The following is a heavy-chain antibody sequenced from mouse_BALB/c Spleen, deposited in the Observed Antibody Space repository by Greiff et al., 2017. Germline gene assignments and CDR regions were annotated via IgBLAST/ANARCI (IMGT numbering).Heavy chain of an antibody. CDR1: GFTFSSYT. CDR3: TRDRDGNPLDY. CDR2: ISSGGSYT. D-gene: IGHD2-1*01. V-gene: IGHV5-6-4*01. J-gene: IGHJ2*01. Sequence: EVQVVESGGGLVKPGGSLKLSCAASGFTFSSYTMSWVRQTPEKRLEWVATISSGGSYTYYPDSVKGRFTISRDNAKNTLYLQMSSLKSEDTAMYYCTRDRDGNPLDYWGQGTTLTVSS.